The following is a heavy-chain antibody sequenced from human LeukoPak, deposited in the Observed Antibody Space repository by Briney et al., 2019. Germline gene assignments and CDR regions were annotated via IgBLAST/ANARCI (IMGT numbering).Heavy chain of an antibody. V-gene: IGHV3-48*04. CDR1: GFTLSNYG. CDR3: ARVVAYYYDSSGYNDY. Sequence: GGSLRLSCAASGFTLSNYGMHWVRQAPGKGLEWVSYISSSGSTIYYADSVKGRFTISRDNAKNSLYLQMNSLRAEDTAVYYCARVVAYYYDSSGYNDYWGQGTLVTVSS. J-gene: IGHJ4*02. D-gene: IGHD3-22*01. CDR2: ISSSGSTI.